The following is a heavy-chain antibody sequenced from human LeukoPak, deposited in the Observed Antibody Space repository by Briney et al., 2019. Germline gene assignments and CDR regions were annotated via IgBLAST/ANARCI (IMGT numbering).Heavy chain of an antibody. CDR2: INPNSGGT. J-gene: IGHJ4*02. CDR1: RYTFTGYY. CDR3: ASPDSSGYYYDY. Sequence: ASVKVSCKASRYTFTGYYMHWVRQAPGQGLEWMGWINPNSGGTNYAQKFQGRVTMTRDTSISTAYMELSRLRSDDTAVYYCASPDSSGYYYDYWGQGTLVTVSS. V-gene: IGHV1-2*02. D-gene: IGHD3-22*01.